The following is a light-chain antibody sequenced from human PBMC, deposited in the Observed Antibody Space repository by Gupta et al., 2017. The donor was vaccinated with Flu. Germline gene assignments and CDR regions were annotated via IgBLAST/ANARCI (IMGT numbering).Light chain of an antibody. V-gene: IGKV1-39*01. Sequence: DIQMTQSPSSLSASVGDRVTITCRASQTIENFLNWYQQKPGEPPKLLIYGASTLQSGDPSRFSGIGSGAEFTLSIRRRQPDDVANYYCQQSDNIPRTFGQGTRLDIK. CDR3: QQSDNIPRT. J-gene: IGKJ2*02. CDR1: QTIENF. CDR2: GAS.